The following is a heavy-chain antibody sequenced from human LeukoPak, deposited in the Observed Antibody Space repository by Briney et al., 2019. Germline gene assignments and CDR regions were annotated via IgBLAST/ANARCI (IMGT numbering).Heavy chain of an antibody. CDR1: GGSISSYY. J-gene: IGHJ6*02. Sequence: SETLSLTCTVSGGSISSYYWSWIRQPPGKGLEWIGYIYYSGSTNYNPSLKSRVTISVDTSKNQFSLKLSSVTAADTAVYYCARGRGYWNYYGMDVWGQGTTVTVSS. CDR3: ARGRGYWNYYGMDV. CDR2: IYYSGST. V-gene: IGHV4-59*01. D-gene: IGHD2-8*02.